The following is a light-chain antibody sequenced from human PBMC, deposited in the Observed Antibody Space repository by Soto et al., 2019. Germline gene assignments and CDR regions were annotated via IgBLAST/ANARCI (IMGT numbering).Light chain of an antibody. Sequence: EIVMTHSPATLSVSPGEIANLSCRASQSVFANLAWYQQKPGQAPRLLIYYISTRATGIPARFSGSGSGTEFTLTINSLQSEDSAVYYCQQHNQWPITFGQGTRLEIK. J-gene: IGKJ5*01. CDR1: QSVFAN. CDR3: QQHNQWPIT. V-gene: IGKV3D-15*01. CDR2: YIS.